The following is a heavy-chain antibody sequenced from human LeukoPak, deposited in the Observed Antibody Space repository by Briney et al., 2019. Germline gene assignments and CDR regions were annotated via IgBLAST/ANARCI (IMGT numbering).Heavy chain of an antibody. CDR1: GFTSSTYA. V-gene: IGHV3-23*01. D-gene: IGHD4-17*01. Sequence: PGGSLRLSCAASGFTSSTYAMSWVRQAPGKGLEWVSGISGGGGSTYYADSVKGRFTISRDNSKNTLYLQMNSLRAEDTAVYYCAKLGYGDYGQFDPWGQGTLVSVSS. J-gene: IGHJ5*02. CDR3: AKLGYGDYGQFDP. CDR2: ISGGGGST.